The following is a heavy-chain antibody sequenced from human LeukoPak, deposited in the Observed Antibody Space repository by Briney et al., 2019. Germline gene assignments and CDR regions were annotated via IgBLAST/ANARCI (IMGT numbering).Heavy chain of an antibody. V-gene: IGHV4-39*07. J-gene: IGHJ4*02. CDR2: IYYSGST. CDR3: ASQRAYTSSWYFDF. CDR1: VGSIRSDNYY. Sequence: SETLSLTCTVSVGSIRSDNYYWGWIRQPPGKGLEWIGSIYYSGSTYYDPSLKSRVTISVDTSKNQFSLKLNSVTAADTAVYYCASQRAYTSSWYFDFWGQGTLVTVSS. D-gene: IGHD6-13*01.